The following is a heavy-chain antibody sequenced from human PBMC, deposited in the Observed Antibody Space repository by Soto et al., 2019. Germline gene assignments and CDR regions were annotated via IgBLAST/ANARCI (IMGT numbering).Heavy chain of an antibody. Sequence: QVQLVQSGAEVKKPGSSVKVSCMASGGTFSNYAFSWVRQAPGQGLEWMGGFIPIFGTPNYAQKFQGRVKVTADASTRTVYMELRSLRSEDTAVYYCARERSVGYCITTTCPKPFYYYAMDVWGQGTTVTVSS. CDR3: ARERSVGYCITTTCPKPFYYYAMDV. CDR1: GGTFSNYA. D-gene: IGHD2-2*01. J-gene: IGHJ6*02. V-gene: IGHV1-69*01. CDR2: FIPIFGTP.